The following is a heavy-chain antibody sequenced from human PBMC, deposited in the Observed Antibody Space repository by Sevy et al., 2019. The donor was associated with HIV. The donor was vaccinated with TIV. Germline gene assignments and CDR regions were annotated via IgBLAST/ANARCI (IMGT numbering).Heavy chain of an antibody. Sequence: GGSLRLSRAASGFTFSDYYMSWIRQAPGKGLEWVSYISSSGSTIYYADSVKGRFTISRDNAKNSLYLQMNSLRAEDTAVYYCARDKETGIFDYWGQGTLVTVSS. V-gene: IGHV3-11*01. CDR3: ARDKETGIFDY. CDR2: ISSSGSTI. J-gene: IGHJ4*02. D-gene: IGHD7-27*01. CDR1: GFTFSDYY.